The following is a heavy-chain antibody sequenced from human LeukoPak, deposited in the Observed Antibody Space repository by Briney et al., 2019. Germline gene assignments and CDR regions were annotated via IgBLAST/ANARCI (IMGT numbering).Heavy chain of an antibody. V-gene: IGHV3-48*01. D-gene: IGHD5-18*01. CDR1: GFTFSSYS. J-gene: IGHJ6*03. CDR3: ARTTEGGYTYGYFYYYYMDV. Sequence: GGSLRLSCVASGFTFSSYSMNWVRQAPGKGLGWVSYISSSGSTIYYADSVKGRFTISRDNAKGTVYLQMDSLRPEDTAVYYCARTTEGGYTYGYFYYYYMDVWGKGTTVTISS. CDR2: ISSSGSTI.